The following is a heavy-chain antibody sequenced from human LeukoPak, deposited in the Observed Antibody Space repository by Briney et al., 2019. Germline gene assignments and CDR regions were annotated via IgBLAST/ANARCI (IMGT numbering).Heavy chain of an antibody. J-gene: IGHJ3*02. V-gene: IGHV4-61*01. D-gene: IGHD5-24*01. CDR2: IYYSGST. CDR1: GGSISSSSYY. Sequence: PSETLSLTCTVSGGSISSSSYYWGWIRQPPGTGLEWIGYIYYSGSTNYNPSLKSRVTISVDTSKNQFSLKLSSVTAADTAVYYCARERDGYNEGWNAFDIWGQGTMVTVSS. CDR3: ARERDGYNEGWNAFDI.